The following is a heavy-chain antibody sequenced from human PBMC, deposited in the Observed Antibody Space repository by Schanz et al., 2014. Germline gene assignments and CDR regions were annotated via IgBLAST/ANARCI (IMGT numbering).Heavy chain of an antibody. D-gene: IGHD3-9*01. CDR2: LSGSGGST. J-gene: IGHJ4*02. CDR3: AKQIHYDILTVIRN. CDR1: GFTFSSYA. V-gene: IGHV3-23*04. Sequence: EVLLVESGGGLVKPGGSLRLSCEASGFTFSSYAMSWVRQAPGKGLEWVSALSGSGGSTYYADSVKGRFTISRDNSKNTLYLQMNSLRAEDTAVYYCAKQIHYDILTVIRNWGQGTLVTVSS.